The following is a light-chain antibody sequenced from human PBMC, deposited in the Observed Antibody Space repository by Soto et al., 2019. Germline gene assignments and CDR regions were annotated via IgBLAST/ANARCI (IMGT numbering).Light chain of an antibody. CDR1: SSDVGPYNY. J-gene: IGLJ1*01. CDR3: CSYSRITTYV. Sequence: QSALTQPASMSGSPGQSIIISCAGTSSDVGPYNYASWYQQHPGKAPKLMIYDVSNRPSGVSDRFSGSKSGNTASLTISGLQAEDEADYYCCSYSRITTYVFGTGTKVT. V-gene: IGLV2-14*03. CDR2: DVS.